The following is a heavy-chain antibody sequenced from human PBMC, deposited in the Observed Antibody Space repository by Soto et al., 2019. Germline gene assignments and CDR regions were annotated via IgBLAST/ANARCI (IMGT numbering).Heavy chain of an antibody. CDR3: ARYSGSYSYNWFDP. Sequence: SETLSLTCTVSGGSIIIYYWSWIRQPPGKGLEWIGYIYYSGTTNYNPSLKSRVTISVDTSKNQFSLKLSSVTAADTAVYYCARYSGSYSYNWFDPWGQGTLVTVSS. CDR1: GGSIIIYY. V-gene: IGHV4-59*01. CDR2: IYYSGTT. D-gene: IGHD1-26*01. J-gene: IGHJ5*02.